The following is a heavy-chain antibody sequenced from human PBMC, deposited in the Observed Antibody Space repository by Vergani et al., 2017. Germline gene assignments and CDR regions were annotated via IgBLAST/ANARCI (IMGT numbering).Heavy chain of an antibody. CDR3: AREVGDYYDSRVLDY. CDR2: INHSGST. J-gene: IGHJ4*02. Sequence: QVQLQQWGAGLLKPSETLSLTCAVYGGSFSGYYWSWIRQPPGKGLEWIGEINHSGSTNYNPSLKSRVTISVDTSKNQFSLKLSSVTAADTAVYYCAREVGDYYDSRVLDYWGQGTLVTVSS. CDR1: GGSFSGYY. D-gene: IGHD3-22*01. V-gene: IGHV4-34*01.